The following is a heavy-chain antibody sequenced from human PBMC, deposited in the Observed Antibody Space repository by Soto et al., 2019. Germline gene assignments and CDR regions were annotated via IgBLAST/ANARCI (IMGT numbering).Heavy chain of an antibody. CDR2: ISYDGSNK. J-gene: IGHJ6*02. CDR1: GFTFSSYA. Sequence: GGALRLSCAASGFTFSSYAMHWVRQAPGKGLEWVAVISYDGSNKYYADSVKGRFTISRDNSKNTLYLQMNSLRAEDTAVYYCARDLRSGTRYYYGMDVWGQWTIATVS. V-gene: IGHV3-30-3*01. CDR3: ARDLRSGTRYYYGMDV. D-gene: IGHD6-13*01.